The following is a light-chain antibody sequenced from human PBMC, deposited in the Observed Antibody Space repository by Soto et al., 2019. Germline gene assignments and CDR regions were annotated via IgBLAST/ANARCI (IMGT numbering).Light chain of an antibody. V-gene: IGKV1-5*03. CDR3: QHYNSYSEA. J-gene: IGKJ1*01. Sequence: VKTKQSASTRSGSVEDRVTITCRSSQTISSWLAWYQQKPGKAPKLLIYKASTLKSGVPSRSSGSGSGTEFTLTISSLQPDDVATYYCQHYNSYSEAFGQGTKVDIK. CDR2: KAS. CDR1: QTISSW.